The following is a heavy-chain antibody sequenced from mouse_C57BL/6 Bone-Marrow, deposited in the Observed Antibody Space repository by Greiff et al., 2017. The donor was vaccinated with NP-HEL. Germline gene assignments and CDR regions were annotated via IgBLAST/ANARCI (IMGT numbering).Heavy chain of an antibody. CDR3: ARMGNYYGSSFYWYFDV. V-gene: IGHV1-18*01. J-gene: IGHJ1*03. CDR1: GYTFTDYN. D-gene: IGHD1-1*01. Sequence: VQLQQSGPELVKPGASVKIPCKASGYTFTDYNMDWVKQSHGKSLEWIGDINPNNGGTIYNQKFKGKATLTVDKSSSTAYMELRSLTSEDTAVYYCARMGNYYGSSFYWYFDVWGTGTTVTVSS. CDR2: INPNNGGT.